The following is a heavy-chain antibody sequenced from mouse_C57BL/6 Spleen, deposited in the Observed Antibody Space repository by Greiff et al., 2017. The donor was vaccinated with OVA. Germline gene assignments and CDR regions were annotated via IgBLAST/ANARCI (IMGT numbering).Heavy chain of an antibody. D-gene: IGHD1-1*01. CDR1: ASTLPSSG. J-gene: IGHJ2*01. CDR3: ARDYGSSYGYFDY. CDR2: IDPNSGGT. V-gene: IGHV1-72*01. Sequence: RLQRPGADLLKPGASVKRSGRASASTLPSSGMHWGRQRPDRGLGGIGRIDPNSGGTKYNEKFKSKATLTVDKPSSTAYMQLSSLTSEDSAVYYCARDYGSSYGYFDYWGQGTTLTVSS.